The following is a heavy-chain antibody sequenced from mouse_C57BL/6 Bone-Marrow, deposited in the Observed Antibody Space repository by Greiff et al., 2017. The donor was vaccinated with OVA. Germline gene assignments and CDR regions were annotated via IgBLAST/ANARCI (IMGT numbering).Heavy chain of an antibody. CDR3: TCYGSSPYWYFDV. V-gene: IGHV1-64*01. D-gene: IGHD1-1*01. CDR1: GYAFNSYW. CDR2: IHPNSGST. J-gene: IGHJ1*03. Sequence: QVQLQQPGAELVKPGASVKLSCKASGYAFNSYWMHWVKQRPGQGLEWIGMIHPNSGSTNYNEKFKSKATLTADKSSSKAYLQLISLTSVDSAVYYCTCYGSSPYWYFDVWGTGTTVTVSA.